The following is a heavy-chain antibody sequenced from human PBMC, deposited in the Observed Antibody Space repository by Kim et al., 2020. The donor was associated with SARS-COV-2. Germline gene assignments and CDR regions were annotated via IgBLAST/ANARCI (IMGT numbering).Heavy chain of an antibody. J-gene: IGHJ3*02. CDR2: IIPIFGTA. D-gene: IGHD3-22*01. CDR1: GGTFSSYA. V-gene: IGHV1-69*13. Sequence: SVKVSCKASGGTFSSYAISWVRQAPGQGLEWMGGIIPIFGTANYAQKFQGRVTITADESTSTAYMELSSLRSEDTAVYYCARGGYYYDSSGYYSADAFDIWGQGTMVTVSS. CDR3: ARGGYYYDSSGYYSADAFDI.